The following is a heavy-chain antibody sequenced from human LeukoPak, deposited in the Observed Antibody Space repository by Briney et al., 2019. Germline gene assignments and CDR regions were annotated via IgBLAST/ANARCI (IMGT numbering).Heavy chain of an antibody. D-gene: IGHD3-22*01. J-gene: IGHJ4*02. CDR1: GFPFSTYS. Sequence: MTGRSLRLSCAASGFPFSTYSMTWVRQAPGKGLYWVSSISSSSSYIFYADSVKGRFTISRDDAKNSLYLQMNSLRAEDTAVYYCARVEAYYDSSGYCAWDYWGQGTLVTVSS. V-gene: IGHV3-21*01. CDR3: ARVEAYYDSSGYCAWDY. CDR2: ISSSSSYI.